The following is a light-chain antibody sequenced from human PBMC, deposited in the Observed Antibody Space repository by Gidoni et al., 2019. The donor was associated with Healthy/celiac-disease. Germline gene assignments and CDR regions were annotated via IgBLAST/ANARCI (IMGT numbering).Light chain of an antibody. V-gene: IGKV3-11*01. CDR3: QQRSNWPYT. CDR2: DAS. J-gene: IGKJ2*01. CDR1: QSVSSY. Sequence: EIVLIQSPATLSLSPGERATLSCRASQSVSSYLAWYQQKPGQAPRLLIYDASNRATGIPARFSGSGSGTDFTLTISSLEPEDFAVYYCQQRSNWPYTFGQGTKLEIK.